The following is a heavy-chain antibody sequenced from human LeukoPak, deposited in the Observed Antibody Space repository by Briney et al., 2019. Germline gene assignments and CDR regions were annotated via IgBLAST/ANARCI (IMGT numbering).Heavy chain of an antibody. CDR3: ARVPKGEGWFDP. V-gene: IGHV4-39*07. Sequence: SETLSLTCTVSGGSISSSSYYWGWIRQPPGKGLEWIGSIYYSGSTYYNPSLKSRVTISVDTSKNQFSLKLSSVTAADTAVYYCARVPKGEGWFDPWGQGTLVTVSS. CDR2: IYYSGST. J-gene: IGHJ5*02. CDR1: GGSISSSSYY.